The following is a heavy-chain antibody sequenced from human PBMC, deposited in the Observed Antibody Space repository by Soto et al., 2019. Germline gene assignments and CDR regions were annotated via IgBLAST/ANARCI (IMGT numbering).Heavy chain of an antibody. CDR1: GFTFSSYA. CDR3: ARGWTTVTTPVDY. CDR2: ISYDGSNK. D-gene: IGHD4-4*01. V-gene: IGHV3-30-3*01. J-gene: IGHJ4*02. Sequence: QVQLVESGGGVVQPGRSLRLSCAASGFTFSSYAMHWVRHAPGKGLEWVAVISYDGSNKYYADSVKGRFTISRDNSKNTLYLQMNSLRAEDMVVYYCARGWTTVTTPVDYWGQGTLVTVSS.